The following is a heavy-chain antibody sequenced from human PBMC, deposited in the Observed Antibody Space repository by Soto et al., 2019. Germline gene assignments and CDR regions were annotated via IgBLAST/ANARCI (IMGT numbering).Heavy chain of an antibody. J-gene: IGHJ4*02. CDR3: AKGDCSSTSCQDDY. D-gene: IGHD2-2*01. CDR1: GFTFDDYG. Sequence: DVQLVESGGGLVQPGRSLRLSCAASGFTFDDYGMHWVRQAPGKGLEWVSGISWNSGSIAYADSVKGRFTISRDNAKYSLYLQMNSLRAEDTALYYCAKGDCSSTSCQDDYWGQGTLVTVSS. CDR2: ISWNSGSI. V-gene: IGHV3-9*01.